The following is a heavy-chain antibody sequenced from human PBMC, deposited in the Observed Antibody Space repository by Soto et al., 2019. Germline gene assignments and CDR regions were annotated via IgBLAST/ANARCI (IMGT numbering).Heavy chain of an antibody. CDR1: GFTFSYYA. J-gene: IGHJ4*02. V-gene: IGHV3-30*18. D-gene: IGHD3-16*02. Sequence: QVQLVESGGGVVQPGRSLRLSCAASGFTFSYYAMHWVRQAPGKGLEWVAVISYDGSDKYYADSVKGRFTISRDNSKNTLNLQMNSLRADDTAVYYWAKGLGELSPESFDYWGQGTLITVSS. CDR3: AKGLGELSPESFDY. CDR2: ISYDGSDK.